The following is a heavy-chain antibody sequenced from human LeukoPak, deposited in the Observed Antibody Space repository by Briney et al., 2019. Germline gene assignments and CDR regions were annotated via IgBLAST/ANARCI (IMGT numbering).Heavy chain of an antibody. CDR3: AKSHHVTAIDY. Sequence: PGGSLSLSCAASGFTFSHYGVTWVRQAPGKGLEWVSAISGSGGSTYYAGSVKSRFTISRDNSKNTLYLQMNSLRADDTAVYYCAKSHHVTAIDYWGQGTLVTVSS. J-gene: IGHJ4*02. CDR1: GFTFSHYG. V-gene: IGHV3-23*01. CDR2: ISGSGGST. D-gene: IGHD2-21*02.